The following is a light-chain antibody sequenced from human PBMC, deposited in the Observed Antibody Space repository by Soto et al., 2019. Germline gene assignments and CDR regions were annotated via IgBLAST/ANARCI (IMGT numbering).Light chain of an antibody. CDR3: QQYNSYSYT. CDR2: DAS. Sequence: DIQMTQSPSTLSASVGDRVTITCRASQSISSWLAWYQQKPGKAPKLLIYDASSLESGVPSRFSGSGSGTLFTLAISSLQPDDFATYYCQQYNSYSYTFGQGTKLEIK. V-gene: IGKV1-5*01. CDR1: QSISSW. J-gene: IGKJ2*01.